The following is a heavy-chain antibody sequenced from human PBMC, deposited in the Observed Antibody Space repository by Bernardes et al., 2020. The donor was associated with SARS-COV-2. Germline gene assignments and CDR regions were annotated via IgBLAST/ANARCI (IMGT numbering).Heavy chain of an antibody. CDR1: DYTFTNYW. D-gene: IGHD4-17*01. J-gene: IGHJ6*02. Sequence: ESLKISCKGSDYTFTNYWIGWVRQMPGKGLEWMGIIYPGDSDTKYSPSFQGRVTISADKSVNTAYLQWSSLKASDTAIYYCARRRYGDFGVDVWGQGTTVTVSS. CDR2: IYPGDSDT. V-gene: IGHV5-51*01. CDR3: ARRRYGDFGVDV.